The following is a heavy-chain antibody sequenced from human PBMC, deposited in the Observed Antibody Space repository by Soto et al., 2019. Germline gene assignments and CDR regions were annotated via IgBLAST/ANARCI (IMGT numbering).Heavy chain of an antibody. J-gene: IGHJ6*03. V-gene: IGHV3-23*01. Sequence: GGSLRLSCAASGFTFSSYAMSWVRQAPGKGLEWVSAISGSGGSTYYADSVKGRFTISRDNAKNSLYLQMNSLRAEDTAVYYCARDTYDTYDFWSGLYTDYYYYYMDVWGKGTTVTVSS. D-gene: IGHD3-3*01. CDR2: ISGSGGST. CDR3: ARDTYDTYDFWSGLYTDYYYYYMDV. CDR1: GFTFSSYA.